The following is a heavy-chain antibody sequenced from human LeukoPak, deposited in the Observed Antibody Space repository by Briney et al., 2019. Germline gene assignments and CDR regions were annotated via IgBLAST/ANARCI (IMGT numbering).Heavy chain of an antibody. V-gene: IGHV3-23*01. CDR2: ISGSGGST. CDR1: GFTLSSYA. J-gene: IGHJ4*02. Sequence: GGSLRLSCAASGFTLSSYAMSWVRQAPEKGLEWVSTISGSGGSTYYADSVKGRFTISRDNSKNTLYLQMNNLRAEDTAVFYCAKGMMGPYDYWGQGTLVTVSS. CDR3: AKGMMGPYDY. D-gene: IGHD1-26*01.